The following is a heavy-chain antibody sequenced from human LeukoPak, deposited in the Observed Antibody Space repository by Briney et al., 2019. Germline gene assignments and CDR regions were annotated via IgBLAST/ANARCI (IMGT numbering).Heavy chain of an antibody. CDR2: IYHSGST. J-gene: IGHJ4*02. D-gene: IGHD4-23*01. CDR1: GGSISNGGYS. CDR3: ARENGNSVFDY. Sequence: SQTLSLTCAVSGGSISNGGYSWSWIRQPPGKGLKWIGYIYHSGSTYYNPSLKSRVTISVDRSKNQFSLKLSSVTAADTAVYYCARENGNSVFDYWGQGTLVTVSS. V-gene: IGHV4-30-2*01.